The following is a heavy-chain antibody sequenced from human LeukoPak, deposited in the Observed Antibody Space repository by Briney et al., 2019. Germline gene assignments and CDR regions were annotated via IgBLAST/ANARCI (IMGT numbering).Heavy chain of an antibody. Sequence: SETLSLTCTVSGGSLSSYYWSWVRQAAGKGLEWIGRIYTSGSTNYNPSLKSRVTMSVDTSKNQFSLKLSSLTAADTAIYYCARGIESYGDYGYWGQGILVTVSS. CDR2: IYTSGST. V-gene: IGHV4-4*07. J-gene: IGHJ4*02. CDR3: ARGIESYGDYGY. CDR1: GGSLSSYY. D-gene: IGHD4-17*01.